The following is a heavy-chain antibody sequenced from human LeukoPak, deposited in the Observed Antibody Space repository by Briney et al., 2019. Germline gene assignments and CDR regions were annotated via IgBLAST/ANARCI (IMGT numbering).Heavy chain of an antibody. V-gene: IGHV1-46*01. CDR2: INPSGDST. D-gene: IGHD3-10*01. J-gene: IGHJ4*02. CDR1: GYTFTGYY. Sequence: GASVKVSCKASGYTFTGYYMHWVRQAPGQGLEWMGVINPSGDSTRYAQNFQGRITMTRDMSTSTAYMELSSLRSDDTAVYYCARTPPKSPGDYWGQGTLVTVSS. CDR3: ARTPPKSPGDY.